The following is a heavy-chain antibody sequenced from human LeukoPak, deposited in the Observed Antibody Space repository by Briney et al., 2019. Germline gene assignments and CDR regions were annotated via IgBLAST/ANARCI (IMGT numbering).Heavy chain of an antibody. CDR3: ARERYYDFWSGYQGWFDP. CDR1: GGSVSSGSYY. D-gene: IGHD3-3*01. J-gene: IGHJ5*02. Sequence: PSQTLSLTCTVSGGSVSSGSYYWSWIRQPPGKGLEWIGYIYYSGSTNYNPSLKSRVTISVDTSKNQFSLKLSSVTAADTAVYYCARERYYDFWSGYQGWFDPWGQGTLVTVSS. V-gene: IGHV4-61*01. CDR2: IYYSGST.